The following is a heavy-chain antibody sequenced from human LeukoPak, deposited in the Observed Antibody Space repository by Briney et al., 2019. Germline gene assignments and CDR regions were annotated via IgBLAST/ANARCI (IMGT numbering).Heavy chain of an antibody. V-gene: IGHV1-46*01. D-gene: IGHD1-26*01. Sequence: ASVKVSCKASGYTFTSSYMHWVRQAPGQGLEWMGIINPSGGSTSYAQKFQGRVTMTRDTSTSTVYMELSSLRSEDTAVYYCARAESEWGLQVWGQGTTVTVSS. CDR1: GYTFTSSY. CDR3: ARAESEWGLQV. J-gene: IGHJ6*02. CDR2: INPSGGST.